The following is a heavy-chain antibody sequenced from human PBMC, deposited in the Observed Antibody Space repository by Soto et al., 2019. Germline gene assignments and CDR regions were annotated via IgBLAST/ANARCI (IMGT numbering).Heavy chain of an antibody. CDR3: AREELGHFDY. CDR2: IYHSGNI. D-gene: IGHD7-27*01. CDR1: GGSISSSNW. Sequence: PSETLSLTCGVSGGSISSSNWWSWVRQPPGKGLEWIGEIYHSGNINYNPSLRTRVTISVDKSKNQFSLKLNSVTAADTAVYYCAREELGHFDYWGQGTLVTVSS. J-gene: IGHJ4*01. V-gene: IGHV4-4*02.